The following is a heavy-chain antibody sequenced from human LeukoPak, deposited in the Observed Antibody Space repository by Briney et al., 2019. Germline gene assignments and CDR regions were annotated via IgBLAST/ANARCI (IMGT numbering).Heavy chain of an antibody. CDR2: IHHRGTT. CDR3: ARVTYDGYQHFDY. V-gene: IGHV4-39*07. CDR1: GGSISTNTYY. D-gene: IGHD3-10*01. J-gene: IGHJ4*02. Sequence: SETLSLTCIVSGGSISTNTYYWGWIRLPPGKGLEWIGEIHHRGTTYYNPSLRSRVTISVDTSKNQFSLRLTSVTAADTAVYYCARVTYDGYQHFDYWGQGNLVTVS.